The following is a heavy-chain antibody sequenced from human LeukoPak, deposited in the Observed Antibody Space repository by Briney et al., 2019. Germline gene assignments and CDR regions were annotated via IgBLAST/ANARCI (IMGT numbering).Heavy chain of an antibody. J-gene: IGHJ3*02. CDR1: GGSISSSSYY. Sequence: SETLSLTCTVSGGSISSSSYYWGWIRQPPGKGLEWIGYIYYSGTTNYSPSLKSRVTISVDTSKNHFSLKLYSVTAADTAVYHCARHPPRGSSGDAFDIWGQGTLVTVSS. D-gene: IGHD6-19*01. V-gene: IGHV4-61*05. CDR2: IYYSGTT. CDR3: ARHPPRGSSGDAFDI.